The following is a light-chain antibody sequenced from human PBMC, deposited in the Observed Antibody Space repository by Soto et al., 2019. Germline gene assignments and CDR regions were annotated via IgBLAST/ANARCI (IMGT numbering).Light chain of an antibody. CDR3: QQSYSTLFT. V-gene: IGKV1-39*01. Sequence: DIQMTQSPSSLSASIGDRVTITCRASQSIGTSLSWHQQKSGRAPKLLIHAASTLQSGVPSRFSGSGSGTDVTLTISSLHPEDVAVYYCQQSYSTLFTFGQGTNLDIK. CDR1: QSIGTS. CDR2: AAS. J-gene: IGKJ2*01.